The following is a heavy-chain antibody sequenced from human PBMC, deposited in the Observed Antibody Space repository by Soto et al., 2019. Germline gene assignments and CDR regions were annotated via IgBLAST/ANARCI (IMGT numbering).Heavy chain of an antibody. CDR2: ISGSGGST. V-gene: IGHV3-23*01. Sequence: GGSLRLSCAASGFTFSSYAMSWVRQAPGKGLEWVSAISGSGGSTYYADSVKGRSTISRDNSKNTLYLQMNSLRAEDTAVYYCAKDGQLWYLTNYYYGMDVWGQGTTVTVSS. J-gene: IGHJ6*02. D-gene: IGHD5-18*01. CDR1: GFTFSSYA. CDR3: AKDGQLWYLTNYYYGMDV.